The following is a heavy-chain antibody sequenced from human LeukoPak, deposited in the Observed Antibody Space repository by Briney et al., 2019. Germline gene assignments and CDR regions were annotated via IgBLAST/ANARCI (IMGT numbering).Heavy chain of an antibody. CDR2: IWSDRKIE. CDR1: GFTFSNYD. J-gene: IGHJ6*03. D-gene: IGHD6-13*01. Sequence: PGGSLRLSCAASGFTFSNYDMHWVRQSPGKGLEWLSLIWSDRKIEQYAASVEGRITISRDNSKNTVYLQMNSLRGEDTAVYYCAKDPGTATRGFHMDVWGKGTRVTVSS. V-gene: IGHV3-30*02. CDR3: AKDPGTATRGFHMDV.